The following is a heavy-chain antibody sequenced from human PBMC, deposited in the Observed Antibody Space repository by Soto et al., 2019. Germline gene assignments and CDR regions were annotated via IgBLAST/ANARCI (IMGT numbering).Heavy chain of an antibody. V-gene: IGHV1-8*01. Sequence: QVQLVQSGAEVKKPGASVKVSCKASGYTFSNYAINWVRQATGQGLEWMGWMNPNSGNTGFAQKFQGRVTVIRNISITTAYMELNNLRSEDTAMYYCGRGTRTIDVWGRGTLVTVSS. D-gene: IGHD3-3*01. J-gene: IGHJ2*01. CDR1: GYTFSNYA. CDR3: GRGTRTIDV. CDR2: MNPNSGNT.